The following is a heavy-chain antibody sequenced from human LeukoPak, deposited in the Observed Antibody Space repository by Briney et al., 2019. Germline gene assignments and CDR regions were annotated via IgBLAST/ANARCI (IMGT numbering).Heavy chain of an antibody. CDR2: IKQDGSEK. D-gene: IGHD4-17*01. CDR3: ARDTTTVTTRLHLYGMDV. V-gene: IGHV3-7*03. Sequence: GGSLRLSCAASGFTFSSYWMSWVRQAPGKGLEWVANIKQDGSEKYYVDSVKGRFTISRDNAKNSLHLQMNSLRAEDTAVYYCARDTTTVTTRLHLYGMDVWGQGTTVTVSS. J-gene: IGHJ6*02. CDR1: GFTFSSYW.